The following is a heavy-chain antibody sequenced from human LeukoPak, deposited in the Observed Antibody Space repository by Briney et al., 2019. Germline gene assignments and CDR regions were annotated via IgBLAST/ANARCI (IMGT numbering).Heavy chain of an antibody. Sequence: PGGSLRLSCAVSGFTFNLYAMAWVRQAPGEGLEWVSSISDSGDTTYYADSVKGRFTISRDNSKNTLYLQMNSLRADDTAIYFCAKGQNHDFWSGHSHIYFDYWGQGARVTVSS. D-gene: IGHD3-3*01. V-gene: IGHV3-23*01. CDR2: ISDSGDTT. CDR3: AKGQNHDFWSGHSHIYFDY. CDR1: GFTFNLYA. J-gene: IGHJ4*02.